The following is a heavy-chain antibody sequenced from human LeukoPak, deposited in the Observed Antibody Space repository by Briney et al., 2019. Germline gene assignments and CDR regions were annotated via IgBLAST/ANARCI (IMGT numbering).Heavy chain of an antibody. CDR3: TTDLPDYAPYDFDY. Sequence: GGSLRLSCAASGFTFNYAWMNWVRQAPGKGLEWVGRIKSKNDGGTTDYAAPVKGRFTISRDDSQNTLSLQMNSQKTEDTAVYYCTTDLPDYAPYDFDYWGQGILVTVSS. V-gene: IGHV3-15*01. J-gene: IGHJ4*02. CDR1: GFTFNYAW. D-gene: IGHD4-17*01. CDR2: IKSKNDGGTT.